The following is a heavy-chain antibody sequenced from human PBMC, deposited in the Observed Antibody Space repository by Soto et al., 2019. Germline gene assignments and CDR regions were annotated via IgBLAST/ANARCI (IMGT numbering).Heavy chain of an antibody. D-gene: IGHD6-13*01. CDR2: ISYDGSNK. CDR3: AKRAAAGEVDY. V-gene: IGHV3-30*18. J-gene: IGHJ4*02. Sequence: QVQLVESGGGVVQPGRSLRLSCVASGFTFSSYGMHWVRQAPGKGLEWVAVISYDGSNKYYADSVKGRFTISRDNSKNTLYLQMNSLRAEDTAVYYCAKRAAAGEVDYWGQGTLVTVSS. CDR1: GFTFSSYG.